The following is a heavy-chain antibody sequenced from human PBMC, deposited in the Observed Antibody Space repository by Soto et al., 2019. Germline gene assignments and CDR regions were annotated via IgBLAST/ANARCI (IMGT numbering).Heavy chain of an antibody. V-gene: IGHV1-69*06. Sequence: SVKVSCKASGGTFSSYAISWVRQAPGQGLEWMGGIIPIFGTANYAQKFQGRVTITADKSTSTAYMELSSLRSEDTAVYYCARAPLAEDIVVVVAAIGPGGMDVWRQGTTVTVSS. CDR3: ARAPLAEDIVVVVAAIGPGGMDV. CDR1: GGTFSSYA. D-gene: IGHD2-15*01. J-gene: IGHJ6*02. CDR2: IIPIFGTA.